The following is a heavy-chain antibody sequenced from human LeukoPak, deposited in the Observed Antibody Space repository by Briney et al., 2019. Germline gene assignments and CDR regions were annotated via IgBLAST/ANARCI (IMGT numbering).Heavy chain of an antibody. CDR1: GFTFSSYE. CDR2: ISSSGRTK. D-gene: IGHD1-26*01. J-gene: IGHJ4*02. V-gene: IGHV3-48*03. Sequence: GGSLRLSCAASGFTFSSYEMNWVRQAPGKGLEWVSYISSSGRTKYYADSVKGRFTISRDNAKNSLYLQMNSPRAEDTAVYYCARGKWEPLDYWGQGTLVTVSS. CDR3: ARGKWEPLDY.